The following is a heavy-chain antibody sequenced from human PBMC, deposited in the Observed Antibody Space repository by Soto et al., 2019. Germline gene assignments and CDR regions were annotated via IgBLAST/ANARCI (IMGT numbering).Heavy chain of an antibody. D-gene: IGHD6-19*01. J-gene: IGHJ6*02. CDR3: ARDRWLGQYHGMDV. V-gene: IGHV1-18*01. Sequence: ASVKVSCKVSGYVFTSYGISWVRQAPGQGLEWLGWISAYNGITNYAEKVQGRVTMTTDTSTSTGYMELRSLRSDDAAVYYCARDRWLGQYHGMDVWGQGTKVTVSS. CDR1: GYVFTSYG. CDR2: ISAYNGIT.